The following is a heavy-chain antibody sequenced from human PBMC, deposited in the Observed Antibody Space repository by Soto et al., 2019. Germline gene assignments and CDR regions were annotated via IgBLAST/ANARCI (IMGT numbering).Heavy chain of an antibody. J-gene: IGHJ6*02. Sequence: ASVKVSCKASGYTFTGYYMHWVRQAPGQGLEWMGWINPNSGGTNYAQKFQGWVTMTRDTSISTAYMELRGLRSDDTAVYYCARFPRDHGILTGPTGYYYGMDVWGQGTTVTVSS. CDR1: GYTFTGYY. CDR3: ARFPRDHGILTGPTGYYYGMDV. D-gene: IGHD3-9*01. V-gene: IGHV1-2*04. CDR2: INPNSGGT.